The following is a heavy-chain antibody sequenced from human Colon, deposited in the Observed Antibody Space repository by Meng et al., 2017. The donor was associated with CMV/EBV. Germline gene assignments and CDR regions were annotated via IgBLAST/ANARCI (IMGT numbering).Heavy chain of an antibody. CDR2: MNPNSGNT. Sequence: ASVKVSCKASGYTFTSYDINWVRQATGQGLEWMGWMNPNSGNTGYAQKFQGRVTMTRSTSISTAYMELSSLRSEDTAVYYCARAHSSGWYGYYYGMDVWGQGTTVTVSS. V-gene: IGHV1-8*01. CDR1: GYTFTSYD. CDR3: ARAHSSGWYGYYYGMDV. D-gene: IGHD6-19*01. J-gene: IGHJ6*02.